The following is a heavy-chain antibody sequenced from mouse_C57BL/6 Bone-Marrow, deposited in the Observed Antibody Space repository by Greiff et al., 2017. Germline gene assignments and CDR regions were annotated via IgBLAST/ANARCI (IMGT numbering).Heavy chain of an antibody. CDR3: ARFYCSNYDYAMDY. V-gene: IGHV7-3*01. CDR1: GFTFTDYY. Sequence: EVKLVESGGGLVQPGGSLSLSCAASGFTFTDYYMSWVRQPPGKALEWLGFIRNKANGYTTEYSASVKGRFTISRDNSQSILYLQMNALRAEDSATYYCARFYCSNYDYAMDYWGQGTSGTVSS. D-gene: IGHD2-5*01. CDR2: IRNKANGYTT. J-gene: IGHJ4*01.